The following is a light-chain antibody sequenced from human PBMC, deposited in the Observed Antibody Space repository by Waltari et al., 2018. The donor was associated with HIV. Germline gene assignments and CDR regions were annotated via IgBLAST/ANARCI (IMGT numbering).Light chain of an antibody. V-gene: IGLV3-1*01. CDR3: QAWDSSIVG. J-gene: IGLJ2*01. CDR1: KLGDKY. CDR2: QDK. Sequence: SYELSQPPSVSVSPGQTATITCSGHKLGDKYASWYQQKPGQSPVLVIYQDKRRPSGIPELFSGSNSGNTATLTISGTQPLDEADYYCQAWDSSIVGFGGGTKLTVL.